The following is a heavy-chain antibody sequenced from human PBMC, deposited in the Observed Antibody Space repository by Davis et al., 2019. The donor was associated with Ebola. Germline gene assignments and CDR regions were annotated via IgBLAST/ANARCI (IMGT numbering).Heavy chain of an antibody. CDR3: ARDYVY. D-gene: IGHD1-14*01. CDR1: GDSISGYY. CDR2: IFYSGST. Sequence: GSLRLSCTVPGDSISGYYWSWIRQPPGKGLEWIGFIFYSGSTDYNPSLRSRVTISADTSKNQFSLRLKSVTAADTAMYYCARDYVYWGQGILVSVSS. V-gene: IGHV4-59*12. J-gene: IGHJ4*02.